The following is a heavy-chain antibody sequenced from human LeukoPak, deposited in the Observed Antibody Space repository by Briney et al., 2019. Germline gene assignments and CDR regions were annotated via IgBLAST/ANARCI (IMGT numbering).Heavy chain of an antibody. CDR2: ISAYNGNT. CDR3: ARASSTTTLYYYYYGMDV. J-gene: IGHJ6*04. D-gene: IGHD4-17*01. V-gene: IGHV1-18*04. Sequence: ASVKVSCKASGYTFTSYGIGWVRQAPGQGLEWMGWISAYNGNTNYAQKLQGRVTMTTDTSTSTTYMELRSLRSDDTAVYYCARASSTTTLYYYYYGMDVWGKGTTVTVSS. CDR1: GYTFTSYG.